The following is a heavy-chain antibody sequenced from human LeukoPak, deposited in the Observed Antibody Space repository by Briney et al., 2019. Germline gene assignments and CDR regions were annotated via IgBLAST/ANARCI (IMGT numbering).Heavy chain of an antibody. CDR2: IYYSGST. D-gene: IGHD2-2*01. J-gene: IGHJ6*02. CDR3: ARGRVVPAAISRYYYGMDV. CDR1: GGSISSSSYY. V-gene: IGHV4-61*05. Sequence: SETLSLTCTVSGGSISSSSYYWGWIRQPPGKGPEWIGYIYYSGSTNYNPSLKSRVTISVDTSKNQFSLKLSSVTAADTAVYYCARGRVVPAAISRYYYGMDVWGQGTTVTVSS.